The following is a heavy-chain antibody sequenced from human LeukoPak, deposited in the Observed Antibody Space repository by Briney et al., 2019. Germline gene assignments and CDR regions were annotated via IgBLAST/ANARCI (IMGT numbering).Heavy chain of an antibody. CDR1: GGSISSYY. V-gene: IGHV4-59*08. D-gene: IGHD2-2*02. J-gene: IGHJ6*02. CDR2: IYYSGST. CDR3: ARHRIVVVPAAISVYYYGMDV. Sequence: TETLSLTCTVSGGSISSYYWSWIRQPPGKGLEWIGYIYYSGSTNYNPSLKSRVTISVDTSKNQFSLKLSSVTAADTAVYYCARHRIVVVPAAISVYYYGMDVWGQGTTVTVSS.